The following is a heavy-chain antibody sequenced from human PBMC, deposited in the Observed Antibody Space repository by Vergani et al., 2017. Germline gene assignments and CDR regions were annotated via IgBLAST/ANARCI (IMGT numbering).Heavy chain of an antibody. Sequence: EVQLVESGGGLVQPGGSLRLSCAASGFTFSSYWMSWVRQAPGKGLEWVANIKQDGSEKYYVDSVKGRFTISRDNAKNSLYLQMNSLRAEDTAVYYCARGMAWELPSYYYYMDVWGKGTTVTVSS. CDR2: IKQDGSEK. V-gene: IGHV3-7*03. CDR3: ARGMAWELPSYYYYMDV. D-gene: IGHD1-26*01. CDR1: GFTFSSYW. J-gene: IGHJ6*03.